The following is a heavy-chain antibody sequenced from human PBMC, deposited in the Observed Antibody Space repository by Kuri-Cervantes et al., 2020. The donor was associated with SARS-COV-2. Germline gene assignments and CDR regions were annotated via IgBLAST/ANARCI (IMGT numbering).Heavy chain of an antibody. CDR3: AKGVDILTGYYPGELYYMDV. J-gene: IGHJ6*03. D-gene: IGHD3-9*01. CDR1: GYTFTGYY. Sequence: ASVKVSCKASGYTFTGYYMHWVRQAPGQGLEWMGWINPNSGGTNYAQKFQGRVTMTRDTSISTAYMELSRLRSEDTALYYCAKGVDILTGYYPGELYYMDVWGKGTTVTVSS. CDR2: INPNSGGT. V-gene: IGHV1-2*02.